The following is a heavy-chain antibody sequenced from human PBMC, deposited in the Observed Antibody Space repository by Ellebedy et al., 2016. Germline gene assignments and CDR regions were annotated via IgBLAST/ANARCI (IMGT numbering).Heavy chain of an antibody. CDR3: ANGGNSGNFDY. D-gene: IGHD4-23*01. V-gene: IGHV1-8*01. CDR1: GYTFTSYD. J-gene: IGHJ4*02. CDR2: MNPNSGNT. Sequence: ASVKVSCKASGYTFTSYDINWVRQATGQGLEWMGWMNPNSGNTGYAQKFQGRVTITADKSTSTAYMELSSLRSEDTAVYYCANGGNSGNFDYWGQGTLVTVSS.